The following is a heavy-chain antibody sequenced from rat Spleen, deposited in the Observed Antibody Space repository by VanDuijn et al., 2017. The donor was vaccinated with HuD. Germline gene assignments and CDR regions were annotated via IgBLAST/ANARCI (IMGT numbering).Heavy chain of an antibody. D-gene: IGHD4-4*01. J-gene: IGHJ2*01. V-gene: IGHV5-25*01. Sequence: EVQLVESGGGLVQPGRSMKLSCAASGFTFNNYDMAWVRQAPTKGLEWVASINFDGSGTYYRDSVKGRFTISRDNTKRTLYLQMDSLRSEDTATYYCARRNSGIFDYWGQGVMVTVSS. CDR1: GFTFNNYD. CDR2: INFDGSGT. CDR3: ARRNSGIFDY.